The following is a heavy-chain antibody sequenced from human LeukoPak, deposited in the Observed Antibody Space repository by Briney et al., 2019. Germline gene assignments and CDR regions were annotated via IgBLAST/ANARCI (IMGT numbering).Heavy chain of an antibody. Sequence: GESLKISCKGSGYSFGSQWIGWVRQMPGKGLEWMGIIDPGDSDSRYSPSFQGQVTISADKSISTAYLQWGSLRASDTAIYYCARVIIGGNYGGFYGLDVWGQGTTVVVSS. V-gene: IGHV5-51*01. CDR2: IDPGDSDS. J-gene: IGHJ6*02. CDR3: ARVIIGGNYGGFYGLDV. D-gene: IGHD4-11*01. CDR1: GYSFGSQW.